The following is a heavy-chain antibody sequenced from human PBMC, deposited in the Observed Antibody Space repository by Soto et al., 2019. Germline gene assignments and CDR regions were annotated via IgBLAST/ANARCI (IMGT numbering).Heavy chain of an antibody. CDR2: IDHSGRS. J-gene: IGHJ6*03. CDR1: GGSFSGYY. CDR3: ARGQGVPINVPADDFWRLGRYYDMDV. V-gene: IGHV4-34*01. D-gene: IGHD3-3*01. Sequence: QVQLQQWGAGLLKPSDTLSLTCGVYGGSFSGYYWYWIRQPQGKGLEWIGEIDHSGRSNFNPCLNSPVTISVDTYTTQFSLKLNSMTAADTAVYFCARGQGVPINVPADDFWRLGRYYDMDVWGKGTPVTISS.